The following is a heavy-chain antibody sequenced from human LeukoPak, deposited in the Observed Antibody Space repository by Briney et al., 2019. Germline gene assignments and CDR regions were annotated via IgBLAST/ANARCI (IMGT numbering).Heavy chain of an antibody. CDR3: ARGRVHYYDSSGYDY. D-gene: IGHD3-22*01. V-gene: IGHV1-8*01. Sequence: ASVKVSCKASGYTFTSYDINWVRQATGQGLEWMGWMNPNSGNTGYAQKFQGRVTMTRNTSISTAYMELRSLRSDDTAVYYCARGRVHYYDSSGYDYWGQGTLVTVSS. CDR1: GYTFTSYD. CDR2: MNPNSGNT. J-gene: IGHJ4*02.